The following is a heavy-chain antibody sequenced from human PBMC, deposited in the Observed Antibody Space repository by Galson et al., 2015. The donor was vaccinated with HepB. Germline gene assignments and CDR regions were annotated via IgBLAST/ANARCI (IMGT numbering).Heavy chain of an antibody. J-gene: IGHJ4*02. CDR3: AKDMKGYSSGWQATELDY. Sequence: SLRLSCAASGFTFDDYTMHWVRQAPGKGLEWVSLISWDGGSTYYADSVKGRFTISRDNSKNSLYLQMNSLRTEDTALYYCAKDMKGYSSGWQATELDYWGQGTLVTVSS. CDR2: ISWDGGST. CDR1: GFTFDDYT. D-gene: IGHD6-19*01. V-gene: IGHV3-43*01.